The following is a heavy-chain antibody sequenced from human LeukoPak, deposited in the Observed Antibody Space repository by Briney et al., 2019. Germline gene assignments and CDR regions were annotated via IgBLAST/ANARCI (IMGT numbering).Heavy chain of an antibody. Sequence: ASVKVSCKASGYTFTSYGISWVRQAPGQGLEWMGWISAYNGNTNYAQKLQGRVTVTTDTSTSTAYMELRSLRSDDTAVYYCARAYYYDSSGYYPSDCWGQGTLLTVSS. D-gene: IGHD3-22*01. CDR1: GYTFTSYG. J-gene: IGHJ4*02. CDR3: ARAYYYDSSGYYPSDC. V-gene: IGHV1-18*01. CDR2: ISAYNGNT.